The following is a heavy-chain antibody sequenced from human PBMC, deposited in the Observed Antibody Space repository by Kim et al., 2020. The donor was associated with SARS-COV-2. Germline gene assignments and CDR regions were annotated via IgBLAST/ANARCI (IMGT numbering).Heavy chain of an antibody. V-gene: IGHV3-48*03. J-gene: IGHJ4*01. D-gene: IGHD1-26*01. CDR2: I. Sequence: IYYADSVKVRFTISRDTAKNEVYLQMSSLRVEDTAVYYCAIDGRVSGLFDYWGHGTLVTVSS. CDR3: AIDGRVSGLFDY.